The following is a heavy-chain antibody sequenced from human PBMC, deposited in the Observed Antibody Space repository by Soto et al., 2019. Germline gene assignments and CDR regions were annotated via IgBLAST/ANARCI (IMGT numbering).Heavy chain of an antibody. CDR2: ISESGTST. Sequence: EVQLLESGGGLVQPGGSLRLSCAASGFTFRSHAMTWVRQAPGKGLEWVSGISESGTSTYYADSVKGRFTISRDNSKNTLYLQMNSLRAEDTAVYYCAKDRGDFYFRHIDFWGQGTLVTVSS. D-gene: IGHD3-16*01. CDR1: GFTFRSHA. V-gene: IGHV3-23*01. J-gene: IGHJ4*02. CDR3: AKDRGDFYFRHIDF.